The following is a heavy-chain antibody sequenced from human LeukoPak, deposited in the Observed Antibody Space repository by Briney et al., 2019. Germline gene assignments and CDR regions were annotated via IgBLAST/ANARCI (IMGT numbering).Heavy chain of an antibody. CDR2: ISYRTSHI. D-gene: IGHD6-13*01. V-gene: IGHV3-21*01. CDR3: GRAFPPLRTAAAGDY. Sequence: GGSLRLSCTASGFTFSDCDMNWFRQAPGKGLEWVSSISYRTSHIDYADSVKGRFTISRDNAKNSLYLQMDSLRAEDTAVYFCGRAFPPLRTAAAGDYWGQGTLVTVSS. CDR1: GFTFSDCD. J-gene: IGHJ4*02.